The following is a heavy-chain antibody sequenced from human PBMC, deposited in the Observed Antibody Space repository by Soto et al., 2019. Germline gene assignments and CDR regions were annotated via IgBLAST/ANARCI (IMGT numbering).Heavy chain of an antibody. CDR1: GYPFTGDY. J-gene: IGHJ5*02. V-gene: IGHV1-2*02. Sequence: DSVKDFCKASGYPFTGDYMHWVRQAPGQGLEWIGWINPNSGGTNYAQKFQGRVTMTRDTSISTAYMELSRLRSYDTAVYYCARVPFDPWGQGTMFTGSS. CDR3: ARVPFDP. CDR2: INPNSGGT.